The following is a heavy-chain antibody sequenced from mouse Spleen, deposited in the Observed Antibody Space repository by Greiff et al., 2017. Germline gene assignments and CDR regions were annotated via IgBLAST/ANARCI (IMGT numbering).Heavy chain of an antibody. CDR3: ARARARGPWFAY. D-gene: IGHD3-1*01. V-gene: IGHV5-9-3*01. Sequence: EVQRVESGGGLVKPGGSLKLSCAASGFTFSSYAMSWVRQTPEKRLEWVATISSGGSYTYYPDSVKGRFTISRDNAKNTLYLQMSSLRSEDTAMYYCARARARGPWFAYWGQGTLVTVSA. CDR2: ISSGGSYT. CDR1: GFTFSSYA. J-gene: IGHJ3*01.